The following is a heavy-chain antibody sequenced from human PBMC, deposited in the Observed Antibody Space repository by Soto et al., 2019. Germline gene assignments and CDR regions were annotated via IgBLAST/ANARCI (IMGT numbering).Heavy chain of an antibody. Sequence: QLQLQESGPGLVKPSETLSLTCIVSGGSISSSDFYWGWLRQPPGKGLDFIGSMYYSGTTYYNPSLKNRITISVDTSKNQFSLKLISVTAADTAVYYCAVVDSTGNWFDPWGQGALVTVSS. CDR2: MYYSGTT. D-gene: IGHD3-22*01. CDR3: AVVDSTGNWFDP. V-gene: IGHV4-39*01. CDR1: GGSISSSDFY. J-gene: IGHJ5*02.